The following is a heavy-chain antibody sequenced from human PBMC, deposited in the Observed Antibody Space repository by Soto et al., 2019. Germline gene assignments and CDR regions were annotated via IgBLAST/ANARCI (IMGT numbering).Heavy chain of an antibody. CDR2: MSYDGNNK. CDR1: GFNFSSYG. D-gene: IGHD4-17*01. Sequence: QVQLVESGGGVVQPGRSLRLSCAASGFNFSSYGMHWVRQAPGKGLEGLAVMSYDGNNKYYADSVKGRFTIFRDNSKDTLYLQMNSLRAEDTAVYYCAKDGLTTVTHYFDFWGLGTSVTVSS. V-gene: IGHV3-30*18. J-gene: IGHJ4*02. CDR3: AKDGLTTVTHYFDF.